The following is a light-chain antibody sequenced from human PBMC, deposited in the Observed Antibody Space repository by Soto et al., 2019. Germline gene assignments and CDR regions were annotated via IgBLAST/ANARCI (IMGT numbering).Light chain of an antibody. CDR3: CSYAGSSPFV. V-gene: IGLV2-23*01. Sequence: QSALTQPASVSGSPGQSITISCTGTSSDVGSDNLVSWYQQHPGKAPKLKIYEGSKRPSGVSNRFSGSKSGNTASLTISGLQAEDEADYYCCSYAGSSPFVFGTGTKLTVL. J-gene: IGLJ1*01. CDR2: EGS. CDR1: SSDVGSDNL.